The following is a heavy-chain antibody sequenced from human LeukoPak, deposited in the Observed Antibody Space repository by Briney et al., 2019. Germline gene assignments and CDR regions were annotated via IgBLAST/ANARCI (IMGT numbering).Heavy chain of an antibody. CDR2: IHHSGTT. CDR3: ARPFKDTTVTSRFDY. Sequence: PSETPSPTLAVSGFSISSGFYWGLVPPAPREGGEGVGSIHHSGTTYYNPSLKSRVAISVDTSKNQFSLNLSSVTAADTAVYYCARPFKDTTVTSRFDYWGQGTLVTVSS. J-gene: IGHJ4*02. V-gene: IGHV4-38-2*01. D-gene: IGHD4-17*01. CDR1: GFSISSGFY.